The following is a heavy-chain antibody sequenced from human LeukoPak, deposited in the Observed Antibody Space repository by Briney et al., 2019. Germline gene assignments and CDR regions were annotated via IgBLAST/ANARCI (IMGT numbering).Heavy chain of an antibody. CDR3: AREWVAVPRQDAFDI. CDR1: GFTFSDSA. CDR2: IRTRTNRYAT. Sequence: GGSLRLSCAASGFTFSDSAIHWVRQASGKGLEWVGRIRTRTNRYATGYAASVKGRFTISRDDSKNTAYLQMNSLRAEDTAVYYCAREWVAVPRQDAFDIWGQGTMVTVSS. D-gene: IGHD6-19*01. V-gene: IGHV3-73*01. J-gene: IGHJ3*02.